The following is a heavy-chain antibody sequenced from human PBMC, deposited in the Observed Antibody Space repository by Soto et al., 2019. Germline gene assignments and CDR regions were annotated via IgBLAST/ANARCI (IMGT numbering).Heavy chain of an antibody. J-gene: IGHJ6*02. V-gene: IGHV3-74*01. CDR3: AIVSGMATTLPRRYYYYGMDV. CDR1: GFTFSSYW. Sequence: GGSLRLSCAASGFTFSSYWMHWVRQAPGKGLVWVSRINSDGSSTSYADSVKGRFTISRDNAKNTLYLQMNSLRAEDTAVYYCAIVSGMATTLPRRYYYYGMDVRGPGTTVTLSS. D-gene: IGHD3-10*01. CDR2: INSDGSST.